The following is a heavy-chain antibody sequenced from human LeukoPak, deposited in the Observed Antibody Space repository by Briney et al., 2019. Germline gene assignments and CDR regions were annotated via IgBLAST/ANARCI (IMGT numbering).Heavy chain of an antibody. CDR1: GGSFSGYY. Sequence: SETLSLTCAVYGGSFSGYYWSWIRQPPGKGLEWIGEINHSGSTNYNPSLKSRVTISVDTSKNQFSLKLSSVTAADTAVYYCASKADSYYFDYWGQGTLVTVSS. CDR3: ASKADSYYFDY. D-gene: IGHD6-6*01. J-gene: IGHJ4*02. CDR2: INHSGST. V-gene: IGHV4-34*01.